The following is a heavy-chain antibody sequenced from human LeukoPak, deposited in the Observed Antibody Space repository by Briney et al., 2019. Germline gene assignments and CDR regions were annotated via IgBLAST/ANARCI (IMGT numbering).Heavy chain of an antibody. CDR2: ISSSSGYI. CDR1: GFTFSSYS. CDR3: ARDAHDSSGYYAYYFDY. Sequence: GGSLRLSCAASGFTFSSYSMDWVRQAPGKGLEWVSCISSSSGYINYADSVKGRFTISRDNAKNSLYLQTNSLRVEDTAVYYCARDAHDSSGYYAYYFDYWGQGTLVTVSS. V-gene: IGHV3-21*01. D-gene: IGHD3-22*01. J-gene: IGHJ4*02.